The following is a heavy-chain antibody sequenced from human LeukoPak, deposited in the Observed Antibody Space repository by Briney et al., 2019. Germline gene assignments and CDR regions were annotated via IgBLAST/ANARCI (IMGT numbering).Heavy chain of an antibody. J-gene: IGHJ1*01. Sequence: GDSLKISCKGSGYSFANYWIGWVRQMPGKGLECMGIIYPADSDTRYSPSFQGQVTISADKSISTAYLHWSSLKASDTAMYYRARHDSGEYFQHWGQGTLLTVSS. V-gene: IGHV5-51*01. CDR3: ARHDSGEYFQH. CDR2: IYPADSDT. CDR1: GYSFANYW. D-gene: IGHD3-10*01.